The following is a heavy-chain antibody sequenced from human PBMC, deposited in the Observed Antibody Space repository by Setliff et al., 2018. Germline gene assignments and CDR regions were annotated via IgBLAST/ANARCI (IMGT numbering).Heavy chain of an antibody. J-gene: IGHJ3*02. CDR1: GFTFSTYR. D-gene: IGHD6-25*01. Sequence: GGSLRLSCAASGFTFSTYRMHWVRQAPGKGLEWVAVIWDDGGNKYHADSVKGRFTISRDNSKNTLYLQMNSLRPEDTAVYYCARSAANGGHDPFDIWGQGTMVTVSS. CDR2: IWDDGGNK. CDR3: ARSAANGGHDPFDI. V-gene: IGHV3-33*08.